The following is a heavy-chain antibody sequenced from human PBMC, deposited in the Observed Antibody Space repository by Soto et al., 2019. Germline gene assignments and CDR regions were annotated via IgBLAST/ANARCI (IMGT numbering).Heavy chain of an antibody. Sequence: QMQLVQSGPEVKKPGTSVKVSCKASGFTCTSSAMQWVRQARGQRLEWIGWIVVGSGHTHYAQKCQERVTSTRDMSTSTAYMELSSLRSADTAVYYCAAKASRIAALPDYGGQGTLVTVAS. CDR3: AAKASRIAALPDY. D-gene: IGHD6-6*01. CDR2: IVVGSGHT. CDR1: GFTCTSSA. J-gene: IGHJ4*02. V-gene: IGHV1-58*02.